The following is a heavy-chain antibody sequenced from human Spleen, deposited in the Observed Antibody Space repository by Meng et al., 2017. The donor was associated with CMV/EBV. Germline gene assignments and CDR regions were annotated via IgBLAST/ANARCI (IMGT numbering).Heavy chain of an antibody. D-gene: IGHD3-9*01. CDR1: GYAFIDYY. CDR3: ARTTPSATLTW. J-gene: IGHJ4*02. Sequence: ASVKVSCKASGYAFIDYYIHWVRQAPGQGLEWMGWINPNSGGTNYAQKFQGRVTMTRDTSISTAYMELSRLRTDDTAVYYCARTTPSATLTWWGQGTLVTVSS. V-gene: IGHV1-2*02. CDR2: INPNSGGT.